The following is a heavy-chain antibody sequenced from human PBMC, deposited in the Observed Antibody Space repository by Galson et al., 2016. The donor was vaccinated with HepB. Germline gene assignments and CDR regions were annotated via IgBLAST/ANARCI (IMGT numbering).Heavy chain of an antibody. CDR2: INWNGGGT. D-gene: IGHD6-13*01. CDR3: ARGVYSRSWWPYWYLDLWGRGTLVTVSSGTGTVSLCDAFDI. CDR1: GFTFDDYG. J-gene: IGHJ3*02. V-gene: IGHV3-20*01. Sequence: LRLSCAASGFTFDDYGMTWVRQVPGKGLEWVSGINWNGGGTDYADSVKGRFTISRDNAKNSLFLQMNSLRAEDTALYHCARGVYSRSWWPYWYLDLWGRGTLVTVSSGTGTVSLCDAFDIWGQGTMVTVSS.